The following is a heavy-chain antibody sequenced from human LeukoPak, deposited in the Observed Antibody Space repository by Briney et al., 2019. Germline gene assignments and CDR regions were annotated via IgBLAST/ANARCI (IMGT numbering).Heavy chain of an antibody. V-gene: IGHV3-23*01. CDR1: GFTFSSYA. Sequence: GGSLRLSCAASGFTFSSYAMSWVRQASGKGLEWVSAVSGSGGSTYYADSVKGRFTISRDNSKNTLYLQMNSLRAEDTAVYYCAKKHIGSSWFNFDYWGQGTLVTVSS. J-gene: IGHJ4*02. CDR2: VSGSGGST. D-gene: IGHD6-13*01. CDR3: AKKHIGSSWFNFDY.